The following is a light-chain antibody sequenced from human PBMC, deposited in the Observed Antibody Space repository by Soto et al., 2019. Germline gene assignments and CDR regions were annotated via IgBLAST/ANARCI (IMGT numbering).Light chain of an antibody. CDR3: CSSAGSRTLV. V-gene: IGLV2-23*01. CDR2: EGS. CDR1: SSDVGSYNL. J-gene: IGLJ2*01. Sequence: QSALTQPASVSGSPGQSITISCTGTSSDVGSYNLVSWYQHHPGKATKLMIYEGSKRPSGVSNRCSGSKSGNTASLTISGLQAEDEADYYCCSSAGSRTLVFGGGTKLTVL.